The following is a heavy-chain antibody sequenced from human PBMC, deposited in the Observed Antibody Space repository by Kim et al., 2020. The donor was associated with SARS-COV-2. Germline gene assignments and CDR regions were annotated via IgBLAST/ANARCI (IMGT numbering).Heavy chain of an antibody. CDR3: ASLFSNLGFFDY. V-gene: IGHV3-11*03. J-gene: IGHJ4*02. Sequence: TTYADSAQAPFTISRDNASSSLYLQMDSLRVNDTAVYYCASLFSNLGFFDYWGQGLLVTVSS. CDR2: T.